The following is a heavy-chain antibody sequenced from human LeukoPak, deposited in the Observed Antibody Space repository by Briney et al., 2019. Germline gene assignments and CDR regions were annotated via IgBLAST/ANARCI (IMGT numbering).Heavy chain of an antibody. Sequence: GGSLRLSCTASGFTFGDYAMSWVRQAPGKGLEWVGFIRSKAYGGTTEYAASVKGRFTISRDDSKSIAYLQMNSLKTEDTAVYYCTRDADWWGQLLFDYWGQGTLVTVSS. CDR3: TRDADWWGQLLFDY. CDR2: IRSKAYGGTT. CDR1: GFTFGDYA. V-gene: IGHV3-49*04. D-gene: IGHD2-2*01. J-gene: IGHJ4*02.